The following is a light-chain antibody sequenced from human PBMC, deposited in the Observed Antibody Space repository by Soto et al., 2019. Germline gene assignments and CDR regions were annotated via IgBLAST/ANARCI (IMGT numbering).Light chain of an antibody. Sequence: DIQMTQSTSTLSASVGDRVTITCRASQSISNWLAWYQQKPGKAPKLLIYKASSLESGVPSRFSGSGSGTEFTLTISSLPLDDFATYYCQQYKRYPWTFGQGTKVEIK. V-gene: IGKV1-5*03. CDR2: KAS. CDR1: QSISNW. J-gene: IGKJ1*01. CDR3: QQYKRYPWT.